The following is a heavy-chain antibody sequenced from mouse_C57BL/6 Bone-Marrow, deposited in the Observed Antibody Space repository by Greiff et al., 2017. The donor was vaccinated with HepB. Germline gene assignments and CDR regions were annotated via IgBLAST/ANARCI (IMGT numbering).Heavy chain of an antibody. CDR2: IDPETGGT. CDR1: GYTFTDYE. V-gene: IGHV1-15*01. Sequence: QVQLQQSGAELVRPGASVTLSCKASGYTFTDYEMHWVKQTPVHGLEWIGAIDPETGGTAYNQKFKGKGILTADKSSSTAYMELRSLTSEDSAVYYCTRDGSSPAWFAYWGQGTLVTVSA. J-gene: IGHJ3*01. CDR3: TRDGSSPAWFAY. D-gene: IGHD1-1*01.